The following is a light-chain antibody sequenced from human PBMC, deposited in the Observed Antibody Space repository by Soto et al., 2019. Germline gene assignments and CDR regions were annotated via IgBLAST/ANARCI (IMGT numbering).Light chain of an antibody. Sequence: IVLIHSPATLSLSPGERATLSCRASQRVGSYLAWYQHKPGQAPRLLISDASNRATGIPARFSGSGSETDFTLTISSLEPEDSAVYYCQQRSNWPSLTSGGGTKVDIK. CDR1: QRVGSY. V-gene: IGKV3-11*01. CDR3: QQRSNWPSLT. J-gene: IGKJ4*01. CDR2: DAS.